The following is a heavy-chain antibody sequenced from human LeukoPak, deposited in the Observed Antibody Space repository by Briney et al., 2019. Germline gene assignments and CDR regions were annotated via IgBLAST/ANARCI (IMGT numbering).Heavy chain of an antibody. V-gene: IGHV1-18*04. CDR3: ARYGLITMVRGVSYNWFDP. Sequence: GASVKVSCKASGYTFTSYGISWVRQAPGQGREWVGWISVYNGNTNYAQKLQGRATMTTDTSTSTTYMELRSLRSDDTAVYYCARYGLITMVRGVSYNWFDPWGQGTLVTVSS. CDR1: GYTFTSYG. CDR2: ISVYNGNT. D-gene: IGHD3-10*01. J-gene: IGHJ5*02.